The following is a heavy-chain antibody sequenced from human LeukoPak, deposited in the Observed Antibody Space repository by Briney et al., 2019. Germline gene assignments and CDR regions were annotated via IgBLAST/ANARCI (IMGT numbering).Heavy chain of an antibody. Sequence: ASVKVSCKASGYTFTSYGISWVRQAPGQGLEWMGWISAYNGNTNYAQKLQGRVTMTTDTSTSTAYTELRSLRSDDTAVYYCARVPLVGATPRWVSLFDYWGQGTLVTVSS. V-gene: IGHV1-18*01. CDR3: ARVPLVGATPRWVSLFDY. CDR2: ISAYNGNT. J-gene: IGHJ4*02. D-gene: IGHD1-26*01. CDR1: GYTFTSYG.